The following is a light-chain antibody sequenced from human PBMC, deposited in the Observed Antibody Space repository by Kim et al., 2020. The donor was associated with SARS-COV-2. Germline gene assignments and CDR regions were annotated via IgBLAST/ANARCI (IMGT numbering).Light chain of an antibody. CDR3: VAWDDSLKGSV. V-gene: IGLV1-44*01. CDR1: ISNIGSNV. CDR2: SND. Sequence: QRVTISCSGSISNIGSNVVNWYQQLPGTAPKLLMYSNDYRPSGVPDRFSGSKSGTSASLAISGLQSEDEADYYCVAWDDSLKGSVFGGGTQLTVL. J-gene: IGLJ2*01.